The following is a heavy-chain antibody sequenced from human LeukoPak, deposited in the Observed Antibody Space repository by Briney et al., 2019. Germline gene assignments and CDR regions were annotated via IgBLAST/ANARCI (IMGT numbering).Heavy chain of an antibody. Sequence: ASVKVSCKVSGYTLTELSMHWVRQAPGKGLEWMGGFDPEDGETIYAQKFQGRVTMTEDTSTDTAYMELSSLRSEDTAAYYCATVFRYDILTGYEKGWFDPWGQGTLVTVSS. CDR1: GYTLTELS. CDR2: FDPEDGET. J-gene: IGHJ5*02. D-gene: IGHD3-9*01. V-gene: IGHV1-24*01. CDR3: ATVFRYDILTGYEKGWFDP.